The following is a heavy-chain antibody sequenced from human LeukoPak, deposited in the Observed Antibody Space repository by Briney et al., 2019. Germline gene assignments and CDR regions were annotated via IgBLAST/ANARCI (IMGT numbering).Heavy chain of an antibody. CDR3: ALGWRSDDAFDI. V-gene: IGHV3-53*01. J-gene: IGHJ3*02. CDR2: IYSGGST. CDR1: GFTFSSYA. Sequence: PGGSLRLSCAASGFTFSSYAMSWVRQAPGKGLEWVSVIYSGGSTYYADSVKGRFTISRDNSKNTLYLQMNSLRAEDTAVYYCALGWRSDDAFDIWGQGTMVTVSS.